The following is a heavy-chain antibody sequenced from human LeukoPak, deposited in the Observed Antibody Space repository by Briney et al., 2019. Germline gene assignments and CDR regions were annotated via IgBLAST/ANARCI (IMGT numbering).Heavy chain of an antibody. CDR3: ARVTTGGYYNY. CDR2: IYTSGST. CDR1: GGSISSGSYY. Sequence: MPSETLSLTCTVSGGSISSGSYYWSWIRQPAGKGLEWIGRIYTSGSTNYNPSLTSRVTISLDTSENHFSLKLSSVTAADTAVYYCARVTTGGYYNYWGQGTLVTVSS. D-gene: IGHD3-22*01. J-gene: IGHJ4*02. V-gene: IGHV4-61*02.